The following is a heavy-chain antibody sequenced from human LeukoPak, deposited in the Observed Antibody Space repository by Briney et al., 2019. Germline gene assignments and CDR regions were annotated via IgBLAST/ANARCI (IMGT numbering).Heavy chain of an antibody. CDR2: IYYSGST. CDR1: GGSISSNSYY. D-gene: IGHD3-22*01. J-gene: IGHJ4*02. Sequence: PSETLSLTCTVSGGSISSNSYYWGWNRQPPGMGLEWIGSIYYSGSTYYNPSLKSRVTISVDTSKNQFSLKLSSVTAADTAVYYCARGIPMIVVVITSNYFDYWGQGTLVTVSS. CDR3: ARGIPMIVVVITSNYFDY. V-gene: IGHV4-39*01.